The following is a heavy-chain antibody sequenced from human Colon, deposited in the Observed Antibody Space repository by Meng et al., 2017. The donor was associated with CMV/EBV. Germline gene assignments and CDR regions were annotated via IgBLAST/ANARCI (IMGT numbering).Heavy chain of an antibody. V-gene: IGHV6-1*01. CDR3: ARSGSWSGGSCQRGAFDI. CDR2: TYYRSKWYN. Sequence: QIPSLTRAISGDSVSSHSAAWNWIRQSPSRGLEWLGRTYYRSKWYNDYAVSVKSRITINPDTSKNQFSLQLNSVTPEDTAVYYCARSGSWSGGSCQRGAFDIWGQGTMVTVSS. CDR1: GDSVSSHSAA. D-gene: IGHD2-15*01. J-gene: IGHJ3*02.